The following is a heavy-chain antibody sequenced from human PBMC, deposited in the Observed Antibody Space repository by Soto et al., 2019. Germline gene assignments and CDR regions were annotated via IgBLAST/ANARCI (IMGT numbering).Heavy chain of an antibody. CDR3: ARRSNIAVAVTSGTSAWFEP. D-gene: IGHD6-19*01. J-gene: IGHJ5*02. CDR1: GGTFSSYA. CDR2: IIPIFGTA. Sequence: SVKVSCKASGGTFSSYAISWVRQAPGQGLEWMGGIIPIFGTANYAQKFQGRVTITADESTSTAYMELSSLRSEDTAVYYCARRSNIAVAVTSGTSAWFEPWGQGKLVTVSS. V-gene: IGHV1-69*13.